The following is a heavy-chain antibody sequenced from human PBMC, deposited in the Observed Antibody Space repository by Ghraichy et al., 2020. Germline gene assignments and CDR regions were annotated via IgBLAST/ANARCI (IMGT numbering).Heavy chain of an antibody. CDR2: IFYSGST. CDR1: GGSIISFNYY. J-gene: IGHJ5*02. D-gene: IGHD3-10*01. CDR3: ARLGGTKGFFDP. V-gene: IGHV4-39*01. Sequence: SETLSLTCTVSGGSIISFNYYWGWIRQPPGKGLEWIGSIFYSGSTDYNPSLKGRVTISVDTSKNQFSLKLNSVTAADTSVYYCARLGGTKGFFDPWGQGTLVTVAS.